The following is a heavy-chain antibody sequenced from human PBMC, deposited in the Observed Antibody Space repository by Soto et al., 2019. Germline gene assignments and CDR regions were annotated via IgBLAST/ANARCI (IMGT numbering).Heavy chain of an antibody. V-gene: IGHV1-8*01. D-gene: IGHD2-15*01. CDR3: ARGRTYCSGGSCYSGGWFDP. CDR2: MNPNSGNT. CDR1: GYTFTSYD. Sequence: QVQLVQSGAEVKKPGASVKVSCKASGYTFTSYDINWVRQATGQGLEWMGWMNPNSGNTGYAQKFKGRVTMTRNTSISTAYMELSSLRSEDTAVYYCARGRTYCSGGSCYSGGWFDPWGQGTLVTVSS. J-gene: IGHJ5*02.